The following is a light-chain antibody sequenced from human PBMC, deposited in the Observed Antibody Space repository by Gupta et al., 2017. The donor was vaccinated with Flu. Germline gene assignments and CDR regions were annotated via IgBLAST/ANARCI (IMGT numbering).Light chain of an antibody. V-gene: IGLV10-54*04. CDR1: RNNVGNEG. J-gene: IGLJ3*02. Sequence: NRNNVGNEGVAWLQQHQGHPPKLLSFRNNRRPSGISERFSALRSGNTASLTITALQAEDEADYYCSAWDSSLNEWVFGGGTKLTVL. CDR2: RNN. CDR3: SAWDSSLNEWV.